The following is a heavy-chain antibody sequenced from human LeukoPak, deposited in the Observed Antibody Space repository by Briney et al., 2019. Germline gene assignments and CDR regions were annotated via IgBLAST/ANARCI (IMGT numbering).Heavy chain of an antibody. Sequence: PGGSLRLSCAASGFSFSSYSMNWVRQAPGKGLEWVSYISHTGSTMSYADSVKGRSTISRDNAKNSLYLQMNSLRAEDTAVYYCARHPLGELPPRGDYDYWGQGTLVTVSS. CDR1: GFSFSSYS. J-gene: IGHJ4*02. CDR2: ISHTGSTM. CDR3: ARHPLGELPPRGDYDY. V-gene: IGHV3-48*04. D-gene: IGHD3-16*01.